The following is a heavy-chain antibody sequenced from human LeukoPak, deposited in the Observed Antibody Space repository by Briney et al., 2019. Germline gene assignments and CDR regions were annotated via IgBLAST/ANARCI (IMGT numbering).Heavy chain of an antibody. CDR3: ARKGPSTIADY. Sequence: SETLSLTCAVSGGFISRGNWWGWFRQPPGKGLEWIAEIHHSVGTNYNPSLKTRLAISMDISKNQFSLDVISMTAADTGMYYCARKGPSTIADYWGRGILVTVSS. J-gene: IGHJ4*02. D-gene: IGHD1-1*01. CDR2: IHHSVGT. V-gene: IGHV4-4*02. CDR1: GGFISRGNW.